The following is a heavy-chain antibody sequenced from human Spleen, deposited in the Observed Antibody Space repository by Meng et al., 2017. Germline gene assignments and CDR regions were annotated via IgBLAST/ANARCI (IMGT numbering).Heavy chain of an antibody. CDR3: ARGYCSAGTCYPSNY. V-gene: IGHV4-59*10. Sequence: SETLSLTCAVYGGSFSGYYWSWIRQPAGKGLEWIGRIYTSGSTNYNPSLKSRVTMSVDTSKNQFSLKLSSVTAADTAVYFCARGYCSAGTCYPSNYWGQGILVTVSS. J-gene: IGHJ4*02. CDR1: GGSFSGYY. D-gene: IGHD2-15*01. CDR2: IYTSGST.